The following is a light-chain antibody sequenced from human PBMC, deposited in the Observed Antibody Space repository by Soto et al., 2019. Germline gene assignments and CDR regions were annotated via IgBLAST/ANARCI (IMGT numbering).Light chain of an antibody. CDR1: SSNIGAGYY. CDR3: QSSDSSLSGVV. CDR2: GNS. J-gene: IGLJ2*01. Sequence: QSVLTQPPSVSGSPGQRVTISCTGSSSNIGAGYYVHWYQQLPGTAPQLLIYGNSNRPSGVADHFSGSKSGTTASLVITGLLDEEEDDDYCQSSDSSLSGVVFGGGTKVTVL. V-gene: IGLV1-40*01.